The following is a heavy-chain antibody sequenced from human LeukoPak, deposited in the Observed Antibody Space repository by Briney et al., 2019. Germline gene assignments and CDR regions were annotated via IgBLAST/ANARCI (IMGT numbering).Heavy chain of an antibody. J-gene: IGHJ4*02. V-gene: IGHV3-30*18. D-gene: IGHD6-13*01. CDR1: GFTFSSYG. CDR2: ISYDGSNK. Sequence: GGSLRLSCAASGFTFSSYGMHWVRQAPGKGLEWVAVISYDGSNKYYADSVKGRFTISRDNSKNTLYLQMNSLRAEDTAVYYCAKERPGYSRERVYFDYWGQGTLVTVSS. CDR3: AKERPGYSRERVYFDY.